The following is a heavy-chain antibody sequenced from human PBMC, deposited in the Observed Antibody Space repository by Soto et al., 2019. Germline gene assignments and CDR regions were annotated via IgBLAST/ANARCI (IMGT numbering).Heavy chain of an antibody. CDR3: ARDRSGYGSMGGAFDI. Sequence: PGGSLRLSCAASGFTFSSYAMHWVRQAPGKGLEWVAVISYDGSNKYYADSVKGRFTISRDNSKNTLYLQMNSLRAEDTAVYYCARDRSGYGSMGGAFDIWGQGTMVTVSS. D-gene: IGHD5-18*01. CDR2: ISYDGSNK. V-gene: IGHV3-30-3*01. J-gene: IGHJ3*02. CDR1: GFTFSSYA.